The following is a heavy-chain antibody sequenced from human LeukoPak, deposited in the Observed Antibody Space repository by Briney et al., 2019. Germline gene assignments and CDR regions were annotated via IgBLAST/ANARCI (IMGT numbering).Heavy chain of an antibody. CDR2: ISGSGGST. CDR3: AKGVRRYYYDSSGYHDY. CDR1: GFTFSSYA. D-gene: IGHD3-22*01. Sequence: GGSLRLSCAASGFTFSSYAMSWVRQAPGKGLEWVSAISGSGGSTYYADSVKGRFTISRDNSKNTLYLQMNSLRAEDTAVYYCAKGVRRYYYDSSGYHDYWGQGTLVTVSS. J-gene: IGHJ4*02. V-gene: IGHV3-23*01.